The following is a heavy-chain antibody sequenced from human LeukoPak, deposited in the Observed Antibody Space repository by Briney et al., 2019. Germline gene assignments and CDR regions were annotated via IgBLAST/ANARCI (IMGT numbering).Heavy chain of an antibody. V-gene: IGHV3-23*01. CDR2: LTGGGDSI. D-gene: IGHD4-23*01. CDR1: GFTFSSYA. CDR3: TRRDYGSNSEPPLFDY. J-gene: IGHJ4*02. Sequence: TGGSLRLSCAASGFTFSSYAMGWVRQAPGKGLEWVSGLTGGGDSIYYADSVKGRFIISRDNSKNTLHLQMNSLRPDDTALYYCTRRDYGSNSEPPLFDYWGQGTLVTVSS.